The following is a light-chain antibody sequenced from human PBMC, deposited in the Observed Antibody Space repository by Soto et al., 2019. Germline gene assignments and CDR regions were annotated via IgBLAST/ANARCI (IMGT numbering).Light chain of an antibody. J-gene: IGKJ3*01. CDR3: QHYSNWPPT. V-gene: IGKV3-15*01. CDR2: YAS. CDR1: ESVHSN. Sequence: EMVMTQSPATLSVSTGERVTLSCRASESVHSNLAWYQQKPGQGPSLLIYYASTRVTGVPDRFSGSGSGTEFTLTISSLQSEDFGVYYCQHYSNWPPTFGPGTKVEIK.